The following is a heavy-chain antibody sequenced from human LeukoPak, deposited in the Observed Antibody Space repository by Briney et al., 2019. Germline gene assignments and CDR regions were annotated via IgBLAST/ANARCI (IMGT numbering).Heavy chain of an antibody. CDR2: ISGSGGST. V-gene: IGHV3-23*01. J-gene: IGHJ4*02. CDR3: AKGSYLTIFGVVDFDY. CDR1: GFTFSSYA. Sequence: GSLRLSCAASGFTFSSYAMSWVRQAPGKGLEWVSAISGSGGSTYYADSVKGRFTISRDNSKNTLYLQMNSLRAEDTAVYYCAKGSYLTIFGVVDFDYWGQGTLVTVSS. D-gene: IGHD3-3*01.